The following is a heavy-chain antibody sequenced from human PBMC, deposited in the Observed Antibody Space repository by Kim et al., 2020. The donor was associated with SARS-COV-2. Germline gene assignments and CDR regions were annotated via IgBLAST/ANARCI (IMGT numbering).Heavy chain of an antibody. J-gene: IGHJ5*02. CDR1: GGSFSGYY. D-gene: IGHD3-3*01. Sequence: SETLSLTCAVYGGSFSGYYWSWIRQPPGKGLEWIGEINHSGSTNYNPSLKSRVTISVDTSKNQFSLKLSSVTAADTAVYYCARAAIFGVVIINYWFDPWGQGTLVTVSS. CDR2: INHSGST. CDR3: ARAAIFGVVIINYWFDP. V-gene: IGHV4-34*01.